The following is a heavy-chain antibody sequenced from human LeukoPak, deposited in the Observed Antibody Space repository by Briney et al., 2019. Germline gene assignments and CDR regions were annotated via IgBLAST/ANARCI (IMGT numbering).Heavy chain of an antibody. CDR2: INAGNGNT. D-gene: IGHD3-10*01. V-gene: IGHV1-3*01. CDR1: GYTFTNYP. CDR3: ARVPYYYGSGSYQFDY. J-gene: IGHJ4*02. Sequence: ASVKVSCKASGYTFTNYPMHWVRQAPGQGLERMGWINAGNGNTKYSQKFQGRVTITRDTSASTAYMELSSLRSEDTAVYYCARVPYYYGSGSYQFDYWGQGTLVTVSS.